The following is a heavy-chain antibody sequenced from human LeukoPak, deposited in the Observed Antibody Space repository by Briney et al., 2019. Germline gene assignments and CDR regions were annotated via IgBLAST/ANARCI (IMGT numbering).Heavy chain of an antibody. J-gene: IGHJ4*02. CDR2: MRQDGNEK. CDR3: ATDRRGSNDY. CDR1: GFTFSRYW. D-gene: IGHD3-10*01. Sequence: GSLRLSCAASGFTFSRYWMHWVRQAPGKGLEWVANMRQDGNEKYYVDSVRGRFTISRDNAKNSLYLQMYSLRAEDTAVYYCATDRRGSNDYWGQGTLVTVSS. V-gene: IGHV3-7*01.